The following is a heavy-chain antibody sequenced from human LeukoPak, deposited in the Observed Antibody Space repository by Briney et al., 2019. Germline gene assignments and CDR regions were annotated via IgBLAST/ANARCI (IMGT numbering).Heavy chain of an antibody. CDR3: ARGGSDYSNYYDY. CDR1: GGSISSYY. Sequence: SETLSLTCTVSGGSISSYYWSWIRQPPGKGLEWIGYIYHSGSTYYNPSLKSRVTISVDRSKNQFSLKLSSVTAADTAVYYCARGGSDYSNYYDYWGQGTLVTVSS. V-gene: IGHV4-59*12. CDR2: IYHSGST. D-gene: IGHD4-11*01. J-gene: IGHJ4*02.